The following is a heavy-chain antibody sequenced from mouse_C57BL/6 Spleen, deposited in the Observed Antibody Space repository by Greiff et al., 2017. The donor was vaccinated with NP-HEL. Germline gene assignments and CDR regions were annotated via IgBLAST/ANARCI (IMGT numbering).Heavy chain of an antibody. CDR2: IHPNSGST. CDR3: ARSPPYGSSYDAMDY. V-gene: IGHV1-64*01. Sequence: QVQLQQPGAELVKPGASVKLSCKASGYTFTSYWMHWVKQRPGQGLEWIGMIHPNSGSTNYNEKFKSKATLTVDKSSSTAYMQLSSLTSEDSAVYYCARSPPYGSSYDAMDYWGQGTSVTVSS. CDR1: GYTFTSYW. D-gene: IGHD1-1*01. J-gene: IGHJ4*01.